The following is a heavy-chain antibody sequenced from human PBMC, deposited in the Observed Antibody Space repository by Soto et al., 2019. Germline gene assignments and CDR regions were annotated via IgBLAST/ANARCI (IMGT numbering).Heavy chain of an antibody. CDR3: ARDVIGYSYGYYFDY. Sequence: GASVKVSCKASGGTFSSYAISWVRQAPGQGLEWMGGIIPIFGTANYAQKFQGRVTITADESTSTAYMELSSLRSEDTAVYYCARDVIGYSYGYYFDYWGQGTLVTVSS. D-gene: IGHD5-18*01. CDR2: IIPIFGTA. V-gene: IGHV1-69*13. CDR1: GGTFSSYA. J-gene: IGHJ4*02.